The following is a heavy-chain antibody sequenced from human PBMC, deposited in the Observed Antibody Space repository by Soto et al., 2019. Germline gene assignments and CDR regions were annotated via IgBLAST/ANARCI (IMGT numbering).Heavy chain of an antibody. CDR2: IIPIFGIG. CDR1: GGTFSRYA. V-gene: IGHV1-69*10. CDR3: ATMRASTWGVPARTERVYQYYGMDV. J-gene: IGHJ6*02. Sequence: ASVKVSCKASGGTFSRYAVSWVRQAPGQGLEWMGGIIPIFGIGKYAQKFQGGVTISADKATSTAYMELSSLRSEDTAVYYCATMRASTWGVPARTERVYQYYGMDVWGQRTTVTVSS. D-gene: IGHD2-2*01.